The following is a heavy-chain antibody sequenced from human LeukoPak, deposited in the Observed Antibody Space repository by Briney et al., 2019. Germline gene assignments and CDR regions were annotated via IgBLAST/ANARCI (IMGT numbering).Heavy chain of an antibody. D-gene: IGHD3-10*02. CDR2: ISSSGSTI. V-gene: IGHV3-48*03. CDR3: AELGITIIGGV. CDR1: GFPFSRYE. Sequence: GGALRLSCAASGFPFSRYEMNCVRQAPGEGLEWVLYISSSGSTIYYADSVKGRFTISRDNAKNSLYLQINRPRAQNTSVYYFAELGITIIGGVWGKGTTVTISS. J-gene: IGHJ6*04.